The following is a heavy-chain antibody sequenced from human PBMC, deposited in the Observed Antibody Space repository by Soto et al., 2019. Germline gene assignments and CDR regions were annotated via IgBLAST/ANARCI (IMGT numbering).Heavy chain of an antibody. CDR3: AGGLTGEGVY. CDR1: GGSISSYY. CDR2: IYYSGST. D-gene: IGHD1-20*01. V-gene: IGHV4-59*01. Sequence: PSETLSLTCTVFGGSISSYYWSWIRQPPGKGLEWIGYIYYSGSTNYNPSLKSRVTISVDTSKNQFSLKLSSVTAADTAVYYCAGGLTGEGVYWGQGTLVTVSS. J-gene: IGHJ4*02.